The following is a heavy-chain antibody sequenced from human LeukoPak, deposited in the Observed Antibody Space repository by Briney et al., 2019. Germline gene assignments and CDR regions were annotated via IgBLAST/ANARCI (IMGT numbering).Heavy chain of an antibody. V-gene: IGHV4-30-2*01. Sequence: SETLSLTCAVSGGSISSGGYSWSWIRQPPGKGLEWIGYIYHSGSTYYNPSLKSRVTISVDRSKNQSSLKLSSVTAADTAVYYCARGVMIWDIVVVPAAMGQWFDPWGQGTLVTVSS. J-gene: IGHJ5*02. CDR2: IYHSGST. CDR1: GGSISSGGYS. D-gene: IGHD2-2*01. CDR3: ARGVMIWDIVVVPAAMGQWFDP.